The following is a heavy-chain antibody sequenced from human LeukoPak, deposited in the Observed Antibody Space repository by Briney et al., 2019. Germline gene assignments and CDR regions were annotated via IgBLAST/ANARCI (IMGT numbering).Heavy chain of an antibody. Sequence: GRSLRLSCSASGFTFSSYAMHWVRQAPGKGLEYVSAISSNGGSTYYADSVKGRFTISRDNSKNTLYLQMSSLRAEDTAVYYCVKDEGYSSGSNQGPFDYWGQGTLVTVSS. CDR1: GFTFSSYA. V-gene: IGHV3-64D*09. D-gene: IGHD6-19*01. CDR2: ISSNGGST. CDR3: VKDEGYSSGSNQGPFDY. J-gene: IGHJ4*02.